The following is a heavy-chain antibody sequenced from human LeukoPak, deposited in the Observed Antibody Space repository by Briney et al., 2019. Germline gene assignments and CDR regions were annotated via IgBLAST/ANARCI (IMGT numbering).Heavy chain of an antibody. V-gene: IGHV4-59*12. CDR1: GGSISGYY. D-gene: IGHD6-19*01. Sequence: SETLSLTCTVSGGSISGYYWSWIRQPPGKGLEWIGYIYYSGSTNYNPSLRSRVTISVDTSKNQFSLKLSSVTAADTAVYYCARGYSSGWYLKSWGQGTLVTVSS. CDR2: IYYSGST. CDR3: ARGYSSGWYLKS. J-gene: IGHJ5*02.